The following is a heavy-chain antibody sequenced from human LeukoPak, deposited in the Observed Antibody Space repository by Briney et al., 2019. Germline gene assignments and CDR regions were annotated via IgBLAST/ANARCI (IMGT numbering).Heavy chain of an antibody. D-gene: IGHD6-6*01. Sequence: SETLSLTCAVYGGSFSGYYWSWIRQPPGKGLEWIGEINHSGSTNYDPSLKSRVTISVDTSKNQFSLKLSSVTAADTAVYYYARGDSSSPTELFDYWGQGTLVTVSS. V-gene: IGHV4-34*01. CDR1: GGSFSGYY. CDR3: ARGDSSSPTELFDY. CDR2: INHSGST. J-gene: IGHJ4*02.